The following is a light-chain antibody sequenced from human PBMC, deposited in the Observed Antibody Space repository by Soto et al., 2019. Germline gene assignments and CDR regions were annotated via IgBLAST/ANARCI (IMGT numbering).Light chain of an antibody. J-gene: IGLJ1*01. CDR2: EVS. Sequence: QSALTQPPSASGSPGQSVTISCTGTSSDVGGYDSVSWYQQHPGKAPKLMIYEVSKRPSGVPDRFSGSKSGNTASLTVSGLQAEDEADYYCSSYAGSNNPDVFGTGTKVTVL. V-gene: IGLV2-8*01. CDR3: SSYAGSNNPDV. CDR1: SSDVGGYDS.